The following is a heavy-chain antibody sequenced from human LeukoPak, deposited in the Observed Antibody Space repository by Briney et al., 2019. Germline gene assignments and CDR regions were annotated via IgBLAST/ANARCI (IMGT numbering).Heavy chain of an antibody. CDR1: GFTFSSYA. CDR2: ISYDGSNK. J-gene: IGHJ3*02. CDR3: ARDRKGLWFGDYDI. V-gene: IGHV3-30*04. D-gene: IGHD3-10*01. Sequence: PGGSLRLSCAASGFTFSSYAMHWVRQAPGKGLEWVAVISYDGSNKYYADSVKGRFTISRDNSKNTLYLQMNSLRAEDTAVYYCARDRKGLWFGDYDIWGQGTMVTVSS.